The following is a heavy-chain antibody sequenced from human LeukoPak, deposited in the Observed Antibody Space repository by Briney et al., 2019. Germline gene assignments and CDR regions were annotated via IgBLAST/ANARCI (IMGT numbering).Heavy chain of an antibody. CDR1: GFTSSTYA. CDR3: VVSYLYAFDI. J-gene: IGHJ3*02. V-gene: IGHV3-64D*09. D-gene: IGHD5-18*01. Sequence: GRSLRLSCSASGFTSSTYAMHWVRQAPGKGLEYVSSISSNGGSTYYADSVKGRFTISRDNSKSTLYLQMSSLRAEDTAVYYCVVSYLYAFDIWGQGTMVTVSS. CDR2: ISSNGGST.